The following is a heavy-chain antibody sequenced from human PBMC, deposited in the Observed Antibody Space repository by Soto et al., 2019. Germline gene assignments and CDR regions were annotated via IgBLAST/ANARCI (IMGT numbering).Heavy chain of an antibody. CDR2: IYYGGSP. J-gene: IGHJ4*02. D-gene: IGHD2-15*01. V-gene: IGHV4-39*02. Sequence: SETLSLTCTFSGDSISSSKYYWGWIRQPPGKGLEWIGSIYYGGSPYYNSSLKSRVTISVDTSKNQFSLKLSSVTAADTAVYYCAREGGRYCTGGSCQVDYWGQGTLVTVSS. CDR3: AREGGRYCTGGSCQVDY. CDR1: GDSISSSKYY.